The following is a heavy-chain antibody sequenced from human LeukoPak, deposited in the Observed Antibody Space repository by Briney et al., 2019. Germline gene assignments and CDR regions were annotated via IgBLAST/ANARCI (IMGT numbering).Heavy chain of an antibody. Sequence: GASVNVSCKAAGGTFSNYVINAVRQAPGQGREWMGGMIPLFGTANCAQKFQGRVTIIAAESTRTAYMELSSLRSEDTAVYYCARSAGVPQFEITFGGVIADYYYYYMDVWGKGTTVTISS. CDR3: ARSAGVPQFEITFGGVIADYYYYYMDV. CDR2: MIPLFGTA. D-gene: IGHD3-16*02. V-gene: IGHV1-69*01. CDR1: GGTFSNYV. J-gene: IGHJ6*03.